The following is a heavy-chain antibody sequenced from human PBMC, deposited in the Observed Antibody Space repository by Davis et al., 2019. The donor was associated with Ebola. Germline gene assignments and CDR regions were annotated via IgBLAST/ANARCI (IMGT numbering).Heavy chain of an antibody. Sequence: SETLSLTCTVSGGSISSGDYYWSWIRQPPGKGLEWIGYIYYSGSTYYNPSLKSRVTISVDTSKNQFSLKLSSVTAADTAVYYCARGDFDYGGNSHAFDIWGQGTVVTVSS. CDR3: ARGDFDYGGNSHAFDI. CDR1: GGSISSGDYY. CDR2: IYYSGST. J-gene: IGHJ3*02. D-gene: IGHD4-23*01. V-gene: IGHV4-30-4*01.